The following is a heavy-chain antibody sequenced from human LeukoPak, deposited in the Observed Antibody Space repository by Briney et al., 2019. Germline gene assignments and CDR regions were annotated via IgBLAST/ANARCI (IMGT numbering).Heavy chain of an antibody. V-gene: IGHV1-46*01. CDR3: ARDQGSSGYSADY. CDR2: INPSGGST. J-gene: IGHJ4*02. D-gene: IGHD3-22*01. Sequence: GASVKVCCKASGYTFTSYYMNSVRQAPGQGLEWRGIINPSGGSTNYAQKFQGRVTMTRDTSTSTVYMELSSLRSEDTAVYSCARDQGSSGYSADYWGQGTLVTVSS. CDR1: GYTFTSYY.